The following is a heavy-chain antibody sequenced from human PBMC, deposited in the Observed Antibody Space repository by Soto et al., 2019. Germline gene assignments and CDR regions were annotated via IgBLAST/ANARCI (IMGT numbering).Heavy chain of an antibody. CDR1: GGSVSSGSYY. CDR3: ARLRSGSYAPFDY. Sequence: PSETLSLTCTVSGGSVSSGSYYWSWIRQPPGKGLEWIGYIYYSGSTNYNPSLKSRVTISVDTSKNQFSLKLSSVTAADTAVYYCARLRSGSYAPFDYWGQGTLVTSPQ. V-gene: IGHV4-61*01. D-gene: IGHD1-26*01. J-gene: IGHJ4*02. CDR2: IYYSGST.